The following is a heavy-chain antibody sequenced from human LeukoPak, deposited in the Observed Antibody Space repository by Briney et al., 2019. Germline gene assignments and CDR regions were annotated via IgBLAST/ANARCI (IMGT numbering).Heavy chain of an antibody. CDR3: ARDLIAAAGTHTYYFDY. J-gene: IGHJ4*02. V-gene: IGHV3-33*01. Sequence: GRSLRLSCAASGFTFSSYGMHWVRQAPGKGLEWVAVIWHDGSNKYYEDSVKGRFTTSRDNSKNTLYLQMNSLRAEDTAVYYCARDLIAAAGTHTYYFDYWGQGTLVTVSS. D-gene: IGHD6-13*01. CDR1: GFTFSSYG. CDR2: IWHDGSNK.